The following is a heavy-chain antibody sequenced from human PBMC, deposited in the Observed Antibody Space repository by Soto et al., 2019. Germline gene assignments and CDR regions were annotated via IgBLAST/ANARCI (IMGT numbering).Heavy chain of an antibody. CDR1: GGSITSGGYS. J-gene: IGHJ4*02. CDR2: IYHGGST. V-gene: IGHV4-30-2*01. CDR3: ARGDDIAGTGTCFDY. D-gene: IGHD6-13*01. Sequence: QLQLQESGSGLVKPSQTLSLTCAVSGGSITSGGYSWTWIRQPPGKGLEWIGYIYHGGSTYYNPSLESRVSISVDRSKNQFSLKLSSVTAADTAVYYCARGDDIAGTGTCFDYWGRGTLVTVSS.